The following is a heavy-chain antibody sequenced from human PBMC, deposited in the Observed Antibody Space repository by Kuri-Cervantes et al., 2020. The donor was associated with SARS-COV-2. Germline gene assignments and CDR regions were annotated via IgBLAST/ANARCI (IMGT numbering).Heavy chain of an antibody. Sequence: GESLKISCAAPGFTFSSYAMHWVRQAPGKGLEWVAVISYDGSNKYYADSVKGRFTISRDNSKNTLYLQMNSLRAEDTAVYYCARAFVVVVAAWRTGMDVWGQGTTVTVSS. CDR3: ARAFVVVVAAWRTGMDV. CDR1: GFTFSSYA. J-gene: IGHJ6*02. V-gene: IGHV3-30-3*01. CDR2: ISYDGSNK. D-gene: IGHD2-15*01.